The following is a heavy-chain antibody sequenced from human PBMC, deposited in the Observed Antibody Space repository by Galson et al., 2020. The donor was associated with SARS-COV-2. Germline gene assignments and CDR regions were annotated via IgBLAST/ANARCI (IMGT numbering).Heavy chain of an antibody. CDR2: MNPNSGDT. Sequence: ASVKVSCKASGYTFISYDINWVRQATGQGLEWIGWMNPNSGDTGYAEKFQDRVTMTRNTSMTTAYMELSSLRSEDTAVYYCARGRRYYGSGSYSRISYYGMDVWGQGTTVTVSS. V-gene: IGHV1-8*01. CDR3: ARGRRYYGSGSYSRISYYGMDV. J-gene: IGHJ6*02. CDR1: GYTFISYD. D-gene: IGHD3-10*01.